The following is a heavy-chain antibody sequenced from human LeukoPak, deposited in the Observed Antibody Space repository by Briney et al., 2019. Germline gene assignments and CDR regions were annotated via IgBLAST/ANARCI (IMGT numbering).Heavy chain of an antibody. CDR2: IIAILGIA. Sequence: GASVKVSCKASGGTFSSYAISWVRQAPGQGLEWRGRIIAILGIANYAQKFQGRVTITTDKYTSTAYMELSSLRSEDTAVYYCAIINLRDGYNIFDYWGQGTLVTVSS. V-gene: IGHV1-69*04. J-gene: IGHJ4*02. CDR1: GGTFSSYA. CDR3: AIINLRDGYNIFDY. D-gene: IGHD5-24*01.